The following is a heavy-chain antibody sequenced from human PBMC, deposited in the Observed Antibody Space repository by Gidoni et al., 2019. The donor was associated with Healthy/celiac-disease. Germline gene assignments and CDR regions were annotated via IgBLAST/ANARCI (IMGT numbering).Heavy chain of an antibody. D-gene: IGHD3-22*01. CDR2: ISGSGGST. CDR1: GFTFSSYA. CDR3: AKDQNYYDSSGYYYERAFDI. J-gene: IGHJ3*02. V-gene: IGHV3-23*01. Sequence: EVQLLESGGGLVQPGGSLRLSCAASGFTFSSYAMSWVRQAPGKGLEWVSAISGSGGSTYYADSVKGRFTISRDNSKNTLYLQMNSLRAEDTAVYYCAKDQNYYDSSGYYYERAFDIWGQGTMVTVSS.